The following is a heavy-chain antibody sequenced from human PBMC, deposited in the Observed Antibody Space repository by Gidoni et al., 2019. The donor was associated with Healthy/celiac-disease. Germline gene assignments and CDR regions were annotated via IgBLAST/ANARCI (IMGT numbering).Heavy chain of an antibody. CDR2: ISSSSSYI. V-gene: IGHV3-21*01. J-gene: IGHJ6*02. Sequence: EVQLVESGGGLVKPGGSLRLSCAASGFTFSRYSMNWVRQAPGKGLEWVSSISSSSSYIYYADSVKGRFTISRDNAKNSLYLQMNSLRAEDTAVYYCARDGYSSSSLGYYYYYGMDVWGQGTTVTVSS. CDR3: ARDGYSSSSLGYYYYYGMDV. D-gene: IGHD6-6*01. CDR1: GFTFSRYS.